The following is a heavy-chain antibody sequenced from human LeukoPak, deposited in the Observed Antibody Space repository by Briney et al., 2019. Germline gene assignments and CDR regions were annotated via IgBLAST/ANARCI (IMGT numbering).Heavy chain of an antibody. Sequence: ASVKVSCKASGYTFTSYDINWVRQATGQGLEWMGWMNPNSGNTGYAQKFQGRVTITRNTSISTAYMELSRLRSDDTAVYYCARDPSGGGSIDYWGQGTLVTVSS. D-gene: IGHD6-25*01. CDR3: ARDPSGGGSIDY. V-gene: IGHV1-8*03. J-gene: IGHJ4*02. CDR2: MNPNSGNT. CDR1: GYTFTSYD.